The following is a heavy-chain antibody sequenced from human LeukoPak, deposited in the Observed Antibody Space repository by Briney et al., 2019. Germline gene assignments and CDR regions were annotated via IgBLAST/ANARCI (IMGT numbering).Heavy chain of an antibody. CDR1: GFTFSSYS. D-gene: IGHD3-22*01. CDR2: ISSSSSYM. V-gene: IGHV3-21*01. J-gene: IGHJ4*02. Sequence: GGSLRLSCAASGFTFSSYSMNWVRQAPGKGLEWVSSISSSSSYMYYADSVKGRFTISRDNAKNSLYLQMNSLRAEDTAVYYCARDPESYYYDSSGYYPFDYWGQGTLVTVSS. CDR3: ARDPESYYYDSSGYYPFDY.